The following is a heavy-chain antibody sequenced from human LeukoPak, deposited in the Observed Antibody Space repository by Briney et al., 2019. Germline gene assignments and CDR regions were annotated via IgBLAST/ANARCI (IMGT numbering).Heavy chain of an antibody. D-gene: IGHD4-23*01. CDR3: ARAYGGNSPFDY. Sequence: ASVKVSCKASGYTFTDYYMYWVRQAPGQGLEWMGINNPSGGSTTYAQKYQGRVTMTRDTSTSTVYMELSSLRSEDTAMYYCARAYGGNSPFDYWGQGSLVAVSS. CDR1: GYTFTDYY. V-gene: IGHV1-46*01. J-gene: IGHJ4*02. CDR2: NNPSGGST.